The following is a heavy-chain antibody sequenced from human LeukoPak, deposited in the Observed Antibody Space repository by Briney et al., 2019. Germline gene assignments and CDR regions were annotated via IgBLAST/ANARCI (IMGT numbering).Heavy chain of an antibody. CDR1: GITFDDYG. CDR3: ARIDLEEFDAFDI. V-gene: IGHV3-30*03. D-gene: IGHD3-16*01. CDR2: ILYDGSYN. J-gene: IGHJ3*02. Sequence: GGSLRLSCAASGITFDDYGMTWVRQAPGKGLEWVAMILYDGSYNYYADSVKGRFTISRDNSKNTLYLQLNSLRPDDTAVYYCARIDLEEFDAFDIWGQGTMVTVSS.